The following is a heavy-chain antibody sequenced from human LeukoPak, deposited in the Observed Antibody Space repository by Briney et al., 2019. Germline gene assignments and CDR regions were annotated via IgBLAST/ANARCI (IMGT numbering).Heavy chain of an antibody. CDR1: GFTFSSYS. Sequence: GGSLRLSCAASGFTFSSYSMNWVRQAPGKGLEWVSSITSSGRYIYYADSVKGRFTISRDNSKNTLYLQMSSLRGEDTAVYYCAKDSLRERIVGSTTRGVNDYWGQGTLVTVSS. J-gene: IGHJ4*02. D-gene: IGHD1-26*01. V-gene: IGHV3-21*01. CDR3: AKDSLRERIVGSTTRGVNDY. CDR2: ITSSGRYI.